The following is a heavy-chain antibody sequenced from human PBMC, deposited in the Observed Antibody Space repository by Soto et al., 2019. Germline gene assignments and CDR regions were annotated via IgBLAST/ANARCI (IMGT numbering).Heavy chain of an antibody. J-gene: IGHJ4*02. Sequence: PSETLSLTXAVYGGSFSGYYWSWIRQPPGKGLEWIGEINHSGSTNYNPSLKSRVTISVDTSKNQFSLKLSSVTAADTAVYYCARRRPGRGYYDSSGYYYYFDYWGQGTLVTVSS. V-gene: IGHV4-34*01. CDR1: GGSFSGYY. D-gene: IGHD3-22*01. CDR2: INHSGST. CDR3: ARRRPGRGYYDSSGYYYYFDY.